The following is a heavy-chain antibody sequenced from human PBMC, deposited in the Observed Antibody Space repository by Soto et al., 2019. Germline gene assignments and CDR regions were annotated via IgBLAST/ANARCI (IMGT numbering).Heavy chain of an antibody. V-gene: IGHV3-30*18. CDR2: ISYDGSNK. D-gene: IGHD6-19*01. CDR3: AKQGSGWPRGGEYFQH. J-gene: IGHJ1*01. CDR1: GFTFSGYG. Sequence: PGGFLRLSCAASGFTFSGYGMHCVRQDPGKGLEWVAVISYDGSNKYYADSVKGRFTISRDNSKNTLYLQMNSLRAEDTAVYYCAKQGSGWPRGGEYFQHWGQGTLVTGSS.